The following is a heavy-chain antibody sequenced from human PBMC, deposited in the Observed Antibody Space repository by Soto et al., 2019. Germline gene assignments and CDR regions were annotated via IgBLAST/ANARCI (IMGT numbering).Heavy chain of an antibody. D-gene: IGHD6-19*01. CDR3: ARSGYSSGWYDWFDP. CDR1: GGSISSSSYY. Sequence: SETLSLTCTVSGGSISSSSYYWGWIHQPPGKGLEWIGSIYYSGSTYYNPSLKSRVTISVDTSKNQFSLKLSSVTAADTAVYYCARSGYSSGWYDWFDPWGQGTLVTVSS. J-gene: IGHJ5*02. V-gene: IGHV4-39*01. CDR2: IYYSGST.